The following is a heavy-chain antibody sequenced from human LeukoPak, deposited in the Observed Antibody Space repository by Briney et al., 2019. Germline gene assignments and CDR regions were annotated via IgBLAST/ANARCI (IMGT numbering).Heavy chain of an antibody. D-gene: IGHD6-13*01. V-gene: IGHV1-18*04. J-gene: IGHJ4*02. Sequence: ASVKVSCTASGYTFINYGISWVRQAPGQGLEWMGWISGYNGNTKYAQKLQGRVTMTTDTPTSTAYMELRSLRSDDTAIYYCARVGITAAFSDYWGQGTLVTVSS. CDR3: ARVGITAAFSDY. CDR2: ISGYNGNT. CDR1: GYTFINYG.